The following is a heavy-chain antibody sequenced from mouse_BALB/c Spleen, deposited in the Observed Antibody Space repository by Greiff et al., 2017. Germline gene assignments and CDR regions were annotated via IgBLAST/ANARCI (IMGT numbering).Heavy chain of an antibody. J-gene: IGHJ2*01. Sequence: EVKLQESGPGLVKPSQSLSLTCSVTGYSITSGYYWNWIRQFPGNKLEWMGYISYDGSNNYNPSLKNRISITRDTSKNQFFLKLNSVTTEDTATYYCAREGYDYERDYWGQGTTLTVSS. CDR2: ISYDGSN. CDR1: GYSITSGYY. D-gene: IGHD2-4*01. V-gene: IGHV3-6*02. CDR3: AREGYDYERDY.